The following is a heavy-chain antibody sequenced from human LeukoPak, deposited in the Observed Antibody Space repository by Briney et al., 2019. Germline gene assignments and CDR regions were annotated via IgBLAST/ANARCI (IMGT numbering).Heavy chain of an antibody. Sequence: SETLSLTCTVSGDSFTSYYWSWLRQPAGKGLEWIGRIYTSGSTNYNPSLKSRVTISIDKSKNQFSLKLSSVTAADTAVYYCASSGLMRESFDYWGQGTLVTVSS. CDR3: ASSGLMRESFDY. J-gene: IGHJ4*02. D-gene: IGHD3-10*01. CDR2: IYTSGST. V-gene: IGHV4-4*07. CDR1: GDSFTSYY.